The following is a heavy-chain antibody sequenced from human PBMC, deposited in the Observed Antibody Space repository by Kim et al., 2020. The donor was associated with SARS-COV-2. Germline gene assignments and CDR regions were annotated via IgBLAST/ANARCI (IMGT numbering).Heavy chain of an antibody. CDR3: ARRYYYGSGSPLYFDY. Sequence: SETLSLTCAVYGGSFSGYYWSWIRQPPGKGLEWIGEINHSGSTNYNPSLKSRVTISVDTSKNQFSLKLSSVTAADTAVYYCARRYYYGSGSPLYFDYWG. CDR2: INHSGST. D-gene: IGHD3-10*01. V-gene: IGHV4-34*01. J-gene: IGHJ4*01. CDR1: GGSFSGYY.